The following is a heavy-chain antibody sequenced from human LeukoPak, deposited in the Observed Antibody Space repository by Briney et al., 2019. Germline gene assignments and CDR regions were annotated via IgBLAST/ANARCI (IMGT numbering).Heavy chain of an antibody. V-gene: IGHV1-46*01. D-gene: IGHD3-22*01. J-gene: IGHJ4*02. Sequence: ASVKVSCKASGYTFTSYYMHWVRQAPGQGLEWMGIINPSGGSTSYAQKFRGRVTMTRDMSTSTVYMELSSLRSEDTAVYYCAREGVNTMIVVVMGGLFGYWGQGTLVTVSS. CDR2: INPSGGST. CDR1: GYTFTSYY. CDR3: AREGVNTMIVVVMGGLFGY.